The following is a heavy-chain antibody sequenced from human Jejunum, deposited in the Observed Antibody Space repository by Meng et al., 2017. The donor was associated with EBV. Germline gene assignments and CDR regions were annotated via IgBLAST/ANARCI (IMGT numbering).Heavy chain of an antibody. J-gene: IGHJ4*02. V-gene: IGHV3-23*01. CDR1: GFTFSDYA. CDR3: TKDVGVVLFDY. D-gene: IGHD2-8*01. CDR2: ISNSGGNT. Sequence: QRLESGGGLVQPGGSLGLYCVASGFTFSDYAMRWVRQAPRKGLEWVSTISNSGGNTHYADSVKGRFTISRDNSKNTLYLQMNSLRAEDTAVYYCTKDVGVVLFDYWGQGTLVTVSS.